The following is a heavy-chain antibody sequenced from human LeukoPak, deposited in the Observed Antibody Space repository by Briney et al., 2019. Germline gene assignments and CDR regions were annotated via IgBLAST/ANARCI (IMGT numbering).Heavy chain of an antibody. Sequence: GGSLRLSCAASGFIVTSNHMSWVRQAPGKGLEWVSVIYSDGNTHHADSVKGRFTISRDNSKNALYLQMNSLRAEDTAVYYCARYISVGFDWTHSWGQGTLVTVSS. CDR2: IYSDGNT. CDR1: GFIVTSNH. CDR3: ARYISVGFDWTHS. D-gene: IGHD3-9*01. V-gene: IGHV3-66*01. J-gene: IGHJ4*02.